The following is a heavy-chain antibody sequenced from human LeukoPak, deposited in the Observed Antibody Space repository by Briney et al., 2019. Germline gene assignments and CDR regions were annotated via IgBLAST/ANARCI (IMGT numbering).Heavy chain of an antibody. Sequence: SVKVSCKASGGTFSSYAISWVRQAPGQGLEWMGGIIPIFGTANYAQKFQGRVTITADESTSTAYMELSSPRSEDTAVYYCARDRRGLRYFDWLHYMDVWGKGTTVTVSS. CDR2: IIPIFGTA. V-gene: IGHV1-69*13. CDR3: ARDRRGLRYFDWLHYMDV. CDR1: GGTFSSYA. D-gene: IGHD3-9*01. J-gene: IGHJ6*03.